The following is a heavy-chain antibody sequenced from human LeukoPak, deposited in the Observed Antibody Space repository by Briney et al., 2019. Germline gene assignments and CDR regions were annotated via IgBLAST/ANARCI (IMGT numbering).Heavy chain of an antibody. CDR1: GFTFSNHG. J-gene: IGHJ4*02. Sequence: PGGSLRLSCAASGFTFSNHGFHWVRQAPGKGLEGVAVIWYDGSKKFYADSVKGRFTISRDDSKNTLYLQMNSLRAEDTAVYYCAKPPPTFGYWGQGTLVTVSS. V-gene: IGHV3-33*06. CDR2: IWYDGSKK. CDR3: AKPPPTFGY.